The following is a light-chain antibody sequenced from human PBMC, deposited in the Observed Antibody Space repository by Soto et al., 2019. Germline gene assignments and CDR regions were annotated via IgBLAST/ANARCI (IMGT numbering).Light chain of an antibody. CDR3: QAWDSSIV. CDR2: QNT. CDR1: KLGDKY. Sequence: SSELTQPPSVSVSPGQTASITCSGDKLGDKYACWYQQKPGHSPVLVIYQNTKRPSGIPERFSGSNSGNTATLTISGTQAMDEADYYCQAWDSSIVFGGGTKVTVL. J-gene: IGLJ2*01. V-gene: IGLV3-1*01.